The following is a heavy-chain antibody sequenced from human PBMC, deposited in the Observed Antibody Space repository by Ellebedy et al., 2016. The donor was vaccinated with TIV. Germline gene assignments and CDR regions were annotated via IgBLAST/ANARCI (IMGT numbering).Heavy chain of an antibody. CDR3: ACSRTFDY. Sequence: GESLKISCAASGFIFSSYWMHWVRQAPGKGLVWVSRINSDWSSTNYADSVKGRFTISRDNAKNTLYLQMNSLRAEDTAVYYCACSRTFDYWGQGTLVTVSS. D-gene: IGHD6-19*01. CDR1: GFIFSSYW. CDR2: INSDWSST. J-gene: IGHJ4*02. V-gene: IGHV3-74*01.